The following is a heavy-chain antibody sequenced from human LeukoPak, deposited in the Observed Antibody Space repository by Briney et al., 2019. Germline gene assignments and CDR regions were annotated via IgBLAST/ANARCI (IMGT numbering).Heavy chain of an antibody. Sequence: GGSLRLSCAASGFTFSSYWMHWGRQAPGKGLVWVSRINSDGSSTSYADSVQGRFTISRDNAKNTLYLQMNSLRAEDTAVYYCRGATTFFDYWGQGTLVTVSS. V-gene: IGHV3-74*01. CDR2: INSDGSST. CDR3: RGATTFFDY. CDR1: GFTFSSYW. J-gene: IGHJ4*02. D-gene: IGHD1-1*01.